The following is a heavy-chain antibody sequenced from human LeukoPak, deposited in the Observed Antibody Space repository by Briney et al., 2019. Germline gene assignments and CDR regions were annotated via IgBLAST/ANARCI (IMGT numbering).Heavy chain of an antibody. CDR1: GGSISSYY. Sequence: SETLSLTCTVSGGSISSYYWSWIRQPPGKGLEWIGYIYYSGSTNYNPYLKNRLTMSVDTSKKQFSLKLNSVTAADTAVYYCARSPAAVDDAFDIWGQGTMVTVSS. V-gene: IGHV4-59*01. J-gene: IGHJ3*02. CDR3: ARSPAAVDDAFDI. D-gene: IGHD6-13*01. CDR2: IYYSGST.